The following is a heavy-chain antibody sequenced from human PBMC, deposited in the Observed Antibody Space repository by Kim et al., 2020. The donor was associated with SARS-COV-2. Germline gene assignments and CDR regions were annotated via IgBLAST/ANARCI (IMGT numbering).Heavy chain of an antibody. D-gene: IGHD3-22*01. CDR1: GFTFSSYG. CDR2: ISYDGSNK. CDR3: AKGEGTYDSSGYPPIDC. J-gene: IGHJ4*02. V-gene: IGHV3-30*18. Sequence: GGSLRLSCAASGFTFSSYGMHWVRQAPGKGLEWVAVISYDGSNKYYADSVKGRFTISRDNSKNTLYLQMNSLRAEDTAVYYCAKGEGTYDSSGYPPIDCWGQGTLVTVSS.